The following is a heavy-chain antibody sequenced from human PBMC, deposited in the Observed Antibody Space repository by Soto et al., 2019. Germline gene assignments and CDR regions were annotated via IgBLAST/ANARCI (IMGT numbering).Heavy chain of an antibody. Sequence: QVQLQESGPGLVKPSETLSLTCTVSGGSISSYYWSWIRQPPGKGLEWIGYIYYSGSTNYNPSLKRRVTISVDTSKNQFSLKLSSVTAADTAVYYCARDGRYPGPFDYWGQGTLVTVSS. V-gene: IGHV4-59*01. CDR3: ARDGRYPGPFDY. CDR1: GGSISSYY. D-gene: IGHD2-15*01. CDR2: IYYSGST. J-gene: IGHJ4*02.